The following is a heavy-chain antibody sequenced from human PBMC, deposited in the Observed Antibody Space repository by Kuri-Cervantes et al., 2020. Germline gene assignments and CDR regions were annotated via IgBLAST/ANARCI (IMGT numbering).Heavy chain of an antibody. J-gene: IGHJ6*04. CDR2: IDGAGSGT. V-gene: IGHV3-23*01. CDR1: EFTFSSTA. CDR3: AKDSRNYRSYMDV. D-gene: IGHD5-24*01. Sequence: GGSLRLSCAASEFTFSSTAMSWVRQAPGKGLDWVSTIDGAGSGTYYADSVKGRFTISRDNSRNILYLQMTGLRLDDSAVYFCAKDSRNYRSYMDVWGKGTSVTVSS.